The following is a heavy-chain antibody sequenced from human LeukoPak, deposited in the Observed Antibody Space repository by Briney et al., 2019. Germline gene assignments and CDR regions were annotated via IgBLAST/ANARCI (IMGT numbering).Heavy chain of an antibody. CDR3: ARSGNHPDY. Sequence: KPSETLSLTCAVYGGSFSGYYWSWIRQPPGKGLEWIGEINHSGSTNYNPSLKSRVTISVDTSKIQFSLKLSSVTAADTAVYYCARSGNHPDYWGQGTLVTVSS. CDR1: GGSFSGYY. V-gene: IGHV4-34*01. D-gene: IGHD1-26*01. CDR2: INHSGST. J-gene: IGHJ4*02.